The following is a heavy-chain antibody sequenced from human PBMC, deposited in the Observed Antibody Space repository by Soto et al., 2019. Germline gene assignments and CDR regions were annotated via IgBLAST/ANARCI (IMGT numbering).Heavy chain of an antibody. CDR2: MSYDGSNK. V-gene: IGHV3-30-3*01. D-gene: IGHD2-2*03. CDR3: ARGGYCNSTSCYRYGMDV. Sequence: PGGSQRLSCAASGFTFSSYAMHWVRQAPGKGLEWVAVMSYDGSNKYYADSVKGRFTISRDNSKNTLSLQMNSLRAEDTALYYCARGGYCNSTSCYRYGMDVWGQGTTVTVSS. J-gene: IGHJ6*02. CDR1: GFTFSSYA.